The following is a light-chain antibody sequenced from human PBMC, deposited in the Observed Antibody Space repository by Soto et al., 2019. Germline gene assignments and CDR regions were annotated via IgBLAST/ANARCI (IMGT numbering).Light chain of an antibody. CDR1: KLGDKY. CDR3: QAWDSSTEDVV. CDR2: QDS. J-gene: IGLJ2*01. V-gene: IGLV3-1*01. Sequence: SYELTQSPSVSVSPGQTASITCSGDKLGDKYACWYQQKPGQSPVLVIYQDSKRPSGIPERFSGSNSGNTATLTISGTQAIDEADYYCQAWDSSTEDVVFGGGTKLTVL.